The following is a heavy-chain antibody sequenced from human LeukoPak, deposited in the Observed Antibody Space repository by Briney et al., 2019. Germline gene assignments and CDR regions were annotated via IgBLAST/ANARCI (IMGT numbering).Heavy chain of an antibody. CDR3: ARDGGRVSLGVRF. D-gene: IGHD3-10*02. CDR1: GGSISSGGYS. J-gene: IGHJ3*01. Sequence: PSQTLSLTCTVSGGSISSGGYSWSWIRQPPGKGLEWIGYIYHSGSTYYNPSLKSRVTISVDRSKNQFSLKLSSVTAADTAVYYCARDGGRVSLGVRFWGQGTMVTVSS. CDR2: IYHSGST. V-gene: IGHV4-30-2*01.